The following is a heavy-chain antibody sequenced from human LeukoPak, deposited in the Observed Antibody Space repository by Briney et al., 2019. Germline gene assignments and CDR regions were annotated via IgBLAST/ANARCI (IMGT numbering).Heavy chain of an antibody. CDR3: ARARPYYDILTGTRRDDAFDI. CDR1: GFTFSSYW. Sequence: GGSLRLSCAASGFTFSSYWMHWVRQAPGKGLVWVSRINSDGSSTSYADSVKGRFTISRDNAKNTLYLQMNSLRAEDTAVYHCARARPYYDILTGTRRDDAFDIWGQGTMVTVSS. J-gene: IGHJ3*02. CDR2: INSDGSST. D-gene: IGHD3-9*01. V-gene: IGHV3-74*01.